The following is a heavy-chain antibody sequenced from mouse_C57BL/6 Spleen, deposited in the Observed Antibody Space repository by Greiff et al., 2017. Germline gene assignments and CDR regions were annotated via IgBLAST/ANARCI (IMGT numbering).Heavy chain of an antibody. CDR2: ISSGGSYT. V-gene: IGHV5-6*01. CDR3: EREGTCTMIATWFAY. D-gene: IGHD2-4*01. Sequence: EVMLVESGGDLVKPGGSLKLSCAASGFTFSSYGMSWVRQTPDKRLEWVATISSGGSYTYYPDSVKGRFTISRDNATNTLYLQMSSLKSEDTAKYYCEREGTCTMIATWFAYWGQGTLVTVSA. J-gene: IGHJ3*01. CDR1: GFTFSSYG.